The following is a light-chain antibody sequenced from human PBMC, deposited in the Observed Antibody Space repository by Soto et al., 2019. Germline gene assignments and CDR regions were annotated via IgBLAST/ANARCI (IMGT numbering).Light chain of an antibody. CDR2: EVT. J-gene: IGLJ2*01. V-gene: IGLV2-8*01. Sequence: QSALTQPPSASGSPGQSVTISCTGTSSDVGGYNFVSWYQQHPGKAPKLMIYEVTTRPSGVPDRFSGSKSGNTASLAVSGLQAEDEAEYYCSSYAGSNSVVFGGGTKLTVL. CDR1: SSDVGGYNF. CDR3: SSYAGSNSVV.